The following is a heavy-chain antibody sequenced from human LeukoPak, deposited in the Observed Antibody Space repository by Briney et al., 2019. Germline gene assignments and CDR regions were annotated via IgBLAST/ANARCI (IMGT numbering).Heavy chain of an antibody. J-gene: IGHJ4*02. CDR2: IKQDGSGK. Sequence: GGSLRLSCADYGITFSSYWMSWVRQAPGKGLEWVANIKQDGSGKYYVDSVKGRFTISRDNAKNSLYLQMNSLRAEDTAVYYCARVRATVTTFLFDYWGQGTLVTVSS. V-gene: IGHV3-7*01. CDR1: GITFSSYW. CDR3: ARVRATVTTFLFDY. D-gene: IGHD4-17*01.